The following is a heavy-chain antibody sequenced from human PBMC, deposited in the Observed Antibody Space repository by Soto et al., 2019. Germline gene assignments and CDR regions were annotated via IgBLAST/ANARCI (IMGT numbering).Heavy chain of an antibody. D-gene: IGHD3-16*02. CDR2: ISSSSSYI. Sequence: EVQLVESGGGLVKPGGSLRLSCAASGFTFSSYSMNWVRQAPGKGLEWVSSISSSSSYIYYADSVKGRFTISRDNAKNSLYLQMNSLRAEDTAVYYCARALGAYDDYIWGSYRPYFDYWGQGTLVTVSS. CDR3: ARALGAYDDYIWGSYRPYFDY. J-gene: IGHJ4*02. V-gene: IGHV3-21*01. CDR1: GFTFSSYS.